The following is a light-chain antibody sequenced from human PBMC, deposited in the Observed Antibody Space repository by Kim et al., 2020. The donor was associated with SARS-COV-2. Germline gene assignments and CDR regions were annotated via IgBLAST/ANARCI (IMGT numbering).Light chain of an antibody. J-gene: IGKJ2*01. Sequence: SASVGDRVTITCRASQNIKYFVSWYQQKPGKAPKLLIYDASRLHTEVPPRFGGSGFGTDFTLTISSLQPEDFATYYCQHTFNTPRTFGQGTKLEI. CDR3: QHTFNTPRT. CDR2: DAS. V-gene: IGKV1-39*01. CDR1: QNIKYF.